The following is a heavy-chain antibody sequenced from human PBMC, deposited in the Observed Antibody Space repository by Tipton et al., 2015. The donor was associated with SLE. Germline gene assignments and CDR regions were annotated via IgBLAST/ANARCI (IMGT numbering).Heavy chain of an antibody. Sequence: TLSLTCAVYGGSFSGYSWSWSRQPPGKGLEWIGQTNPSGNTNYNPSLKSRVPKSVDTSNNQLSLKLTSVTAADTAVEYCAGGAVERITLVRVRPYYFDYWGQGSLVTVSS. CDR3: AGGAVERITLVRVRPYYFDY. V-gene: IGHV4-34*01. CDR2: TNPSGNT. D-gene: IGHD3-10*01. CDR1: GGSFSGYS. J-gene: IGHJ4*03.